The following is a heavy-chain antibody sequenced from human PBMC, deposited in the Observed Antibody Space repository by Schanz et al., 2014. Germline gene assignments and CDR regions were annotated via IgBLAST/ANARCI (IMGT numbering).Heavy chain of an antibody. Sequence: EVQLLESGGGLVQPGGSLRLSCAASGFNFSSYSLNWVRQAPGKGLEWVSSISYGTSYIYYAESVKGRFTISRDNAKNSLFLQMNSLRAEDTAVYYCARPALWFGDNCFDPWGQGTLVTVSS. J-gene: IGHJ5*02. V-gene: IGHV3-21*01. CDR3: ARPALWFGDNCFDP. CDR2: ISYGTSYI. D-gene: IGHD3-10*01. CDR1: GFNFSSYS.